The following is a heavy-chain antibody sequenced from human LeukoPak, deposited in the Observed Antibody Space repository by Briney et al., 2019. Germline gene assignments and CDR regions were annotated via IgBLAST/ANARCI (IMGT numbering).Heavy chain of an antibody. V-gene: IGHV3-15*01. D-gene: IGHD3-10*01. CDR2: VRSKADGGTA. CDR3: TTEFGSGSHYYFDY. CDR1: GFTFGNAW. J-gene: IGHJ4*02. Sequence: KTGGSLRLSCAASGFTFGNAWMRWVRQAPGKGLEWVGRVRSKADGGTADYAAPMKGRFSISRDDSENMVFLQMNSLETEDTAVYYCTTEFGSGSHYYFDYWGQGTLVTVSS.